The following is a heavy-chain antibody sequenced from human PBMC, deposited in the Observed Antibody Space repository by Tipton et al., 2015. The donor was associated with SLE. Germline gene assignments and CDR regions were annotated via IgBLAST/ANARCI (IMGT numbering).Heavy chain of an antibody. Sequence: SLRLSCAASGFTFSSYEMNWVRQAPGKGLECVSYISSSGTTIYYADSVKGRFTISRDNSKNTLYLQMNSLRAEDTAVYYCARGQSSSWYDVFDIWGQGTKVTVPS. CDR3: ARGQSSSWYDVFDI. CDR2: ISSSGTTI. D-gene: IGHD6-13*01. CDR1: GFTFSSYE. J-gene: IGHJ3*02. V-gene: IGHV3-48*03.